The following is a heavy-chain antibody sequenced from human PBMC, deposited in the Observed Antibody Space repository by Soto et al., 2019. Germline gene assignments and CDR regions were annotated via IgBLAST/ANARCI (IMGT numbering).Heavy chain of an antibody. CDR1: GGSFSGYY. CDR2: INHSGST. V-gene: IGHV4-34*01. CDR3: ARVIEPPNWFDH. Sequence: SETLSLTCAVYGGSFSGYYWSWIRQPPGKGLEWIGEINHSGSTNYNPSLKSRVTISVDTSKNQFSLKLSSVTAADTALYYCARVIEPPNWFDHWGQGTLVTVSS. J-gene: IGHJ5*02.